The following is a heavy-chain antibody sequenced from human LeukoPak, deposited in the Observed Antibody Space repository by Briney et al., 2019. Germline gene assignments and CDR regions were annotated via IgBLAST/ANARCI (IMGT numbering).Heavy chain of an antibody. CDR3: ARLYSWNYFDY. D-gene: IGHD1-26*01. V-gene: IGHV3-53*01. J-gene: IGHJ4*02. Sequence: GGSLRLSCVASGFTVSSNYMSWVRQAPGKRLEWVSVIYSGGKTYYADSVKGRFTISRDNSKNTLYLHMNRLRAEDTAVYYCARLYSWNYFDYWGQGTLVTVSS. CDR1: GFTVSSNY. CDR2: IYSGGKT.